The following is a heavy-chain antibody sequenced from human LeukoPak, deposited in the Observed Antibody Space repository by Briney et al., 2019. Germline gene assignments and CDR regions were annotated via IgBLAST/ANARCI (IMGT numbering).Heavy chain of an antibody. Sequence: GASVKVSCKASGYTFISYYMHWVRQAPGQGLEWMGIINPSGGSTSYAQKFQGRVTMTRDMSTSTVYMELSSLRSEDTAVYYCAREEWELLQAFDIWGQGTMVTVSS. CDR3: AREEWELLQAFDI. CDR2: INPSGGST. CDR1: GYTFISYY. D-gene: IGHD1-26*01. V-gene: IGHV1-46*01. J-gene: IGHJ3*02.